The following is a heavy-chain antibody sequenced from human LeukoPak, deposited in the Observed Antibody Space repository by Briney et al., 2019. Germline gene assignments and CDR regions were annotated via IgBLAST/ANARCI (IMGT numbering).Heavy chain of an antibody. D-gene: IGHD1-14*01. Sequence: SETLSLTCTVSGGSMSTYYWTWIRQPPGRGLEWIGFIYYTGSTNYNPSLKSRVTISVDTSKNQFSLKLSSVTAADTAVYYCAGMRITTPTVRTLDYWGQGTLVTVSS. CDR2: IYYTGST. CDR1: GGSMSTYY. CDR3: AGMRITTPTVRTLDY. J-gene: IGHJ4*02. V-gene: IGHV4-59*01.